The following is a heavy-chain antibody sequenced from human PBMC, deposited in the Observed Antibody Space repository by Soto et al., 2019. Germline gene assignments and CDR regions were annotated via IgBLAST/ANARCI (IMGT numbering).Heavy chain of an antibody. CDR3: ARSPEATVTAFDY. J-gene: IGHJ4*02. CDR2: IYYSGST. D-gene: IGHD4-17*01. V-gene: IGHV4-31*03. CDR1: GGSISSGGYY. Sequence: QVQLQESGPGLVKPSQTLSLTCTVSGGSISSGGYYWSWIRQHPGKGLEWFGYIYYSGSTYYNPSLRIRVSXSXDXXKNQFSLKLSSVTAADTAVYYCARSPEATVTAFDYWGQGTLVTVSS.